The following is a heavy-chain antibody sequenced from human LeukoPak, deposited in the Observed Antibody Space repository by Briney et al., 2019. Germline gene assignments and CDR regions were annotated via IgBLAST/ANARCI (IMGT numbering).Heavy chain of an antibody. V-gene: IGHV3-74*01. CDR2: INSDGSST. Sequence: GGSLRLSCAASGFTFSSYWMHWVRQAPGKGLVWVSRINSDGSSTSYADSVKGRFTISRDNAKDTLYLQMNSLRAEDTAVYYCARVVAAAGTLLGYYMDVWGKGTTVTISS. CDR3: ARVVAAAGTLLGYYMDV. J-gene: IGHJ6*03. D-gene: IGHD6-13*01. CDR1: GFTFSSYW.